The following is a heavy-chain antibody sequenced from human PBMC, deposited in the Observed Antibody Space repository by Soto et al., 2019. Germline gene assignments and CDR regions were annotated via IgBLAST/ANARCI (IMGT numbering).Heavy chain of an antibody. CDR3: ARVQWLVSTRGYFDY. J-gene: IGHJ4*02. CDR2: ISAYNGNT. CDR1: GYTFTSYG. V-gene: IGHV1-18*01. Sequence: ASVKVSCKASGYTFTSYGISWVRQAPGQGLEWMGWISAYNGNTNYAQKLQGRVTMTTDTSTSTAYMELRSLRSDDTAVYYCARVQWLVSTRGYFDYWGQGTLVTVSS. D-gene: IGHD6-19*01.